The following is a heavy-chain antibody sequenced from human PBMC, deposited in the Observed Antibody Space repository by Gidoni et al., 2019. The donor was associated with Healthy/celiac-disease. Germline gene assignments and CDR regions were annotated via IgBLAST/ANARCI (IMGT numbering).Heavy chain of an antibody. V-gene: IGHV3-30*18. CDR2: ISYDGSNK. Sequence: QVQLVESGGGVVQPGRSLRLSCAASGFTFSSYGMHWVRPAPGKGLEWVAVISYDGSNKYYADSVKGRFTISRDNSKNTLYLQMNSLRAEDTAVYYCAKGFTVVTTYFDYWGQGTLVTVSS. D-gene: IGHD4-4*01. J-gene: IGHJ4*02. CDR1: GFTFSSYG. CDR3: AKGFTVVTTYFDY.